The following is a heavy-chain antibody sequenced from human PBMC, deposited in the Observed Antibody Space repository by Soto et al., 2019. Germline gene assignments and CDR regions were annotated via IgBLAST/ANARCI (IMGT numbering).Heavy chain of an antibody. J-gene: IGHJ4*02. CDR3: AKDLYSSSSEPYYFDY. Sequence: GGSLRLSCAASGFTFSSYAMSWVRQAPGKGLEWVSAISGSGGSTYYADSVKGRFTISRDNSKNTLYLQMNSLRAEDTAVYYCAKDLYSSSSEPYYFDYWGQGTLVTVSS. CDR2: ISGSGGST. D-gene: IGHD6-6*01. CDR1: GFTFSSYA. V-gene: IGHV3-23*01.